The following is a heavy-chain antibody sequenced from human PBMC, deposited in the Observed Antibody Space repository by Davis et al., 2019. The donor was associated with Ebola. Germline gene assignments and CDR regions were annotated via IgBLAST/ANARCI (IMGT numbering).Heavy chain of an antibody. V-gene: IGHV4-34*01. Sequence: SETLSLTCAVYGGSFSAYYWTWIRQPPGKGLEWIGEIDHSGSTNYNPSLKSRVTISVDTSKNQFSLKLSSVTAADTAVYYCARGCRSLGKDAFDIWGQGTMVTVSS. D-gene: IGHD7-27*01. CDR1: GGSFSAYY. CDR2: IDHSGST. CDR3: ARGCRSLGKDAFDI. J-gene: IGHJ3*02.